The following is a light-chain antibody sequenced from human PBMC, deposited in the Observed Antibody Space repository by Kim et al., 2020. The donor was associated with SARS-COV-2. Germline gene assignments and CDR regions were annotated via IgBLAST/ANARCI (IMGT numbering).Light chain of an antibody. Sequence: APGKSARMTCGGNNIGSKSVDWYQQKPGQAPVLVIYYDSDRPSGIPERFSGSNSGNTATLTISRVEAGDEADYYCQVWDSSSDHRVFGGGTQLTVL. J-gene: IGLJ3*02. CDR1: NIGSKS. CDR3: QVWDSSSDHRV. CDR2: YDS. V-gene: IGLV3-21*04.